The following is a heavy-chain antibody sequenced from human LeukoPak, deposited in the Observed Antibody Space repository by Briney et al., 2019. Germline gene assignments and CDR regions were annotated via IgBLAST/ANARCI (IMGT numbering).Heavy chain of an antibody. CDR1: GFSVSENY. CDR2: ICRGDAT. J-gene: IGHJ4*02. D-gene: IGHD5-24*01. V-gene: IGHV3-66*01. Sequence: GGSLRLSCAASGFSVSENYMSWVRQAPGKGLEWVSVICRGDATYYADSVKGRFTISRDSFENTVYLQMDSLRAEDTAVYYCVKETRGTTIYYWGQGTLVTVSS. CDR3: VKETRGTTIYY.